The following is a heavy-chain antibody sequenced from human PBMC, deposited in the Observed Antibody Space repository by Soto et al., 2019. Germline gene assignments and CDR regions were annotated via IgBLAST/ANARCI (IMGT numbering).Heavy chain of an antibody. D-gene: IGHD3-22*01. Sequence: GGSLRLSCAASGFTFRRNAMSWVRRAPGKGLEWVSTVTGNGDSTYYTDSVKGRFTISRDNSKNTLSLQLNSLRAEDTAVYYCAKDSSDYPEVVDYWGQGTLVTVSS. CDR2: VTGNGDST. CDR1: GFTFRRNA. V-gene: IGHV3-23*01. J-gene: IGHJ4*02. CDR3: AKDSSDYPEVVDY.